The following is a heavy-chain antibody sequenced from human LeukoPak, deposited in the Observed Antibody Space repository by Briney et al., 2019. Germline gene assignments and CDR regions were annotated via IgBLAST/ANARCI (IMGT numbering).Heavy chain of an antibody. Sequence: GRPLRLSCAASGFTFSSYAMHWVRQAPGKGLEWVAVISYDGSNKYYADSVKGRFNISRDNSKNTLYLQMNSLRAEDTAVYYCARELYGGNDYWGQGTLVTVSS. D-gene: IGHD4-23*01. J-gene: IGHJ4*02. CDR2: ISYDGSNK. V-gene: IGHV3-30-3*01. CDR3: ARELYGGNDY. CDR1: GFTFSSYA.